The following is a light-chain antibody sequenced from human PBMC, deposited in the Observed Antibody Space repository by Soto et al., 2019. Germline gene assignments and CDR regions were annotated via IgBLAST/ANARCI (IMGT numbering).Light chain of an antibody. J-gene: IGKJ5*01. CDR2: DAS. V-gene: IGKV3-11*01. CDR3: QERSYLPPS. CDR1: QSVGTY. Sequence: VLTQSACALSLSPRERATLSCRASQSVGTYLAWYQQKPGQAPRLLIYDASNRATGIAPRFRGSGSGTDFTLTISCVEPEDFALYICQERSYLPPSFGEGTRLAIK.